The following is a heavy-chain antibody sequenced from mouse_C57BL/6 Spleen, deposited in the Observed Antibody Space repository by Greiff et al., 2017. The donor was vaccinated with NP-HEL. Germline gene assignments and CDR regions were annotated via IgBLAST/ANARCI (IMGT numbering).Heavy chain of an antibody. D-gene: IGHD1-1*01. J-gene: IGHJ1*03. Sequence: QVQLKQPGAELVKPGASVKLSCKASGYTFTSYWMHWVKQRPGQGLEWIGMIHPNSGSTNYNEKFKSKATLTVDKSSSTAYMQLSSLTSEDSAVYYCARESYGSRRYFDVWGTGTTVTVSS. CDR3: ARESYGSRRYFDV. CDR1: GYTFTSYW. V-gene: IGHV1-64*01. CDR2: IHPNSGST.